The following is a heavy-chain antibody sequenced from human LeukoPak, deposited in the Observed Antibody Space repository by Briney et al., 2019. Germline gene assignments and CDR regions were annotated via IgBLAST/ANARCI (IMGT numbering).Heavy chain of an antibody. V-gene: IGHV3-21*01. Sequence: GGSLRLSCAASGFTFSSYSMSWVRQAPGKGLEWVSSISSTSRSISYADSLKGQFTISRDNARNSLYLQMNNLRVEDTAVYYCARGGYGDYYFDYWGQGTLVTVSS. CDR3: ARGGYGDYYFDY. CDR1: GFTFSSYS. CDR2: ISSTSRSI. D-gene: IGHD4-17*01. J-gene: IGHJ4*02.